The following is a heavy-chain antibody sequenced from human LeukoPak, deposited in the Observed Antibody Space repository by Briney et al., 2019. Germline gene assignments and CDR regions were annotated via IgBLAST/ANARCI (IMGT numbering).Heavy chain of an antibody. CDR2: INDDGSDT. V-gene: IGHV3-74*01. J-gene: IGHJ5*02. D-gene: IGHD1-26*01. Sequence: GGSLRLSCAASGFTFKLYWMHWVRQVPGKGPVWVARINDDGSDTVYADSVKGRFTISRDNAKNSVFLQMNSLRAEDTAVYYCATYAVGARLLRFDPWGQGTLVTVSS. CDR1: GFTFKLYW. CDR3: ATYAVGARLLRFDP.